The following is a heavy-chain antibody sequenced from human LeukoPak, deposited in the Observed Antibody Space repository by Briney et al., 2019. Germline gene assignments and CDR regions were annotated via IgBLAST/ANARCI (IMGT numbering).Heavy chain of an antibody. V-gene: IGHV3-30*04. CDR2: ISYDGSNK. Sequence: GGSLSLSRAASRFTFSSYATNWVGQARAQGLEWVAVISYDGSNKYYADCVNGRFTISRDNSKNTLYLQMNSVRAEDTAVYYCASTYMVRGVTMPLPGDYWGQGTLVTVSS. D-gene: IGHD3-10*01. CDR3: ASTYMVRGVTMPLPGDY. CDR1: RFTFSSYA. J-gene: IGHJ4*02.